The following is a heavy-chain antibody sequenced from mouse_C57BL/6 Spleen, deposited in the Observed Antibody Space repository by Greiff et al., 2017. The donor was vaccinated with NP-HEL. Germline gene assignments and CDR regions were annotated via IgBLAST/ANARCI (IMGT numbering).Heavy chain of an antibody. CDR3: ARREDYDEDYFDY. Sequence: QVQLKESGAELARPGASVKLSCKASGYTFTSYGISWVKQRTGQGLEWIGEIYPRSGNTYYNEKFKGKATLTADKSSSTAYMELRSLTSEDSAVYFCARREDYDEDYFDYWGQGTTLTVSS. V-gene: IGHV1-81*01. D-gene: IGHD2-4*01. J-gene: IGHJ2*01. CDR2: IYPRSGNT. CDR1: GYTFTSYG.